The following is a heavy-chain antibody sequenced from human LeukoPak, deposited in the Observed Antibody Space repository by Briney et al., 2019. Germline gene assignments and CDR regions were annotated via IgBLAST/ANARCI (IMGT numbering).Heavy chain of an antibody. J-gene: IGHJ6*02. V-gene: IGHV3-30*18. Sequence: GGSLRLSCAASGFTFSRYGMHWVRQAPGKGLEWVAVVSYDGSIKYYADSVKGRFTISRDNSKNTLYLQMNSLRAEDTAVYYCAKDSGVVVVAATREAVSYYGMDVWGQGTTVTVSS. CDR2: VSYDGSIK. CDR3: AKDSGVVVVAATREAVSYYGMDV. D-gene: IGHD2-15*01. CDR1: GFTFSRYG.